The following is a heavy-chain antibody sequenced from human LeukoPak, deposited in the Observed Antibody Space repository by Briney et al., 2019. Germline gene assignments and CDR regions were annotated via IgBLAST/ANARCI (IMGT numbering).Heavy chain of an antibody. CDR1: GFTFSSYG. CDR2: ISGSGSST. V-gene: IGHV3-23*01. J-gene: IGHJ3*02. CDR3: AGGMYYDFWSGYFFTAFDI. D-gene: IGHD3-3*01. Sequence: GGSLRLFCAASGFTFSSYGMSWVRQAPGKGLEWVSAISGSGSSTYYADSVKGRFTISRDNSKNTLYLQMNSLRAEDTAVYYCAGGMYYDFWSGYFFTAFDIWGQGTMVTVSS.